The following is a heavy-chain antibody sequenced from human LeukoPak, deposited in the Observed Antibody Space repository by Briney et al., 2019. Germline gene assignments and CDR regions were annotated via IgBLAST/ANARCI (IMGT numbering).Heavy chain of an antibody. CDR2: IFYSGNT. Sequence: SETLSLTCTVSGGSISRTSYYWGWIRQPPGEGLEWIGSIFYSGNTYYNPSLESQLTISADTSKNQFSLNLNSVTAADTAVYFCARGDSSTWFPSGLHIDHWGQGILVSVSS. CDR3: ARGDSSTWFPSGLHIDH. J-gene: IGHJ4*02. V-gene: IGHV4-39*07. CDR1: GGSISRTSYY. D-gene: IGHD6-13*01.